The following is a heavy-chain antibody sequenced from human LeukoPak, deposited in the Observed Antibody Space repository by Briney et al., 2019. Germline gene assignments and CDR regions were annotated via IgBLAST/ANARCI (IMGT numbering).Heavy chain of an antibody. CDR2: ISGSGSST. CDR3: AKEWSSSWPD. J-gene: IGHJ4*02. CDR1: GFMFSSYA. Sequence: GGSLRLSCAASGFMFSSYAMSWVRQAPGKGLEWVLAISGSGSSTYYADSVKGRFTISRGKSKNTLYLQMNSLRAEDTAVYYCAKEWSSSWPDWGQGTLVTVSS. D-gene: IGHD6-13*01. V-gene: IGHV3-23*01.